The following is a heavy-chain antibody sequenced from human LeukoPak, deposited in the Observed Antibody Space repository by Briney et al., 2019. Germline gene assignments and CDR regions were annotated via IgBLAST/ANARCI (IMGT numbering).Heavy chain of an antibody. V-gene: IGHV3-23*01. J-gene: IGHJ4*02. CDR2: ISGSGGGT. Sequence: GGSLRLSCAASGFTFSSYVMNWVRQAPGKGLEWVSSISGSGGGTYYADSVKGRFTISRVNSKDTLYLQMNSLRAEDTALYYCAKSDTSGYWYWGQGTLVTVSS. D-gene: IGHD3-22*01. CDR3: AKSDTSGYWY. CDR1: GFTFSSYV.